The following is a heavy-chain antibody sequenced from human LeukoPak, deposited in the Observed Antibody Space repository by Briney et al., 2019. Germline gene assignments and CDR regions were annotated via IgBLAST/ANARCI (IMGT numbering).Heavy chain of an antibody. CDR3: AKDPRTAAAYYYDSSSYFDY. V-gene: IGHV3-11*01. D-gene: IGHD3-22*01. Sequence: GGSLRLSCAASGFTFSDYYMSWIRQAPGKGLEWVSYISRSGSSIYYEDSVKGRFTISRDNAKNSLYLQMNSLRAEDTALYYCAKDPRTAAAYYYDSSSYFDYWGQGTLVTVSS. J-gene: IGHJ4*02. CDR2: ISRSGSSI. CDR1: GFTFSDYY.